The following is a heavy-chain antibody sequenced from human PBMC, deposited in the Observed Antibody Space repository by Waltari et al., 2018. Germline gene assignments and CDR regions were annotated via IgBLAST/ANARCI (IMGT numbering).Heavy chain of an antibody. Sequence: QVQLVQSGAEVKKPGSSVKVSCKASGGTFRSYAIRWVRQAPGQGLEWMGGIIPIFGTANYAQKFQGRVTITADESTSTAYMELSSLRSEDTAVYYCASQVVSPYYYYGMDVWGQGTTVTVSS. D-gene: IGHD3-22*01. CDR2: IIPIFGTA. CDR3: ASQVVSPYYYYGMDV. V-gene: IGHV1-69*01. CDR1: GGTFRSYA. J-gene: IGHJ6*02.